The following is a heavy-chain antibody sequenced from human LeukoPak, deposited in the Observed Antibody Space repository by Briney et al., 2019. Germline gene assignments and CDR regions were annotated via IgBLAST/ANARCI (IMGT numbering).Heavy chain of an antibody. D-gene: IGHD3-3*01. Sequence: PGGSLRLSCAASGFTFSSYSMNWVRQAPGKGLEWVSSISSSSSYIYYADSVKGRFTISRDNAKNSLYLQMNSLRAEDTAVYYCARLSTIFGVVQYYFDYWGQGTLVTVSS. CDR2: ISSSSSYI. V-gene: IGHV3-21*01. CDR3: ARLSTIFGVVQYYFDY. CDR1: GFTFSSYS. J-gene: IGHJ4*02.